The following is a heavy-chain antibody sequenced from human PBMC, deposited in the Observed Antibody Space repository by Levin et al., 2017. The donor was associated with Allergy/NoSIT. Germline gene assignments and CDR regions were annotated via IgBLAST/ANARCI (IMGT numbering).Heavy chain of an antibody. CDR1: GYTFTGYY. D-gene: IGHD2-2*01. J-gene: IGHJ6*02. Sequence: ASVKVSCKASGYTFTGYYVHWVRQAPGQGLEWMGWIDPFSGDTNYAQKFQGKVTMTRDTMNTAYLELSRLRSDDTAVYYCAGFPPTYQLLENPPNDFYYGLDVWGQGTTVIVSS. CDR3: AGFPPTYQLLENPPNDFYYGLDV. CDR2: IDPFSGDT. V-gene: IGHV1-2*02.